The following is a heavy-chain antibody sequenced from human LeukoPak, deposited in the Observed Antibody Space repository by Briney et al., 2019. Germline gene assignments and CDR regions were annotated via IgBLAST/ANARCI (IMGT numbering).Heavy chain of an antibody. CDR3: ARDPFYPDY. CDR1: RFTFKSYS. Sequence: GGSLRRSCAAPRFTFKSYSMNWVRQAPGKGLEWVSYISTTGSYIYYTDSVKGRFTISRDNAKKSLYLHMNSLRAEDTAVYYCARDPFYPDYWGPGTLVTVSS. J-gene: IGHJ4*02. CDR2: ISTTGSYI. V-gene: IGHV3-21*01.